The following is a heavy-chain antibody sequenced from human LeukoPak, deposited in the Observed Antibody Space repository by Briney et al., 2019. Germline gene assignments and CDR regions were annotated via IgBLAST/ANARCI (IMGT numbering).Heavy chain of an antibody. CDR2: FDPEDGET. J-gene: IGHJ4*02. CDR3: ATDRPYSSGWDCDC. V-gene: IGHV1-24*01. Sequence: VASVKVSCKVSGYTLTELSMHWVRQAPGKGLEWMGGFDPEDGETIYAQKFQGRVTMTEDTSTDTAYMELSSLRSEDTAVYYCATDRPYSSGWDCDCWGQGTLITVSS. D-gene: IGHD6-19*01. CDR1: GYTLTELS.